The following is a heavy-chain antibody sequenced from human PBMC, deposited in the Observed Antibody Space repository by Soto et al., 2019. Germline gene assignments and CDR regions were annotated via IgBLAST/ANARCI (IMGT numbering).Heavy chain of an antibody. CDR1: GFTFSSYA. Sequence: EVQLLESGGGLVQPGGSLRLSCAASGFTFSSYAMSWVRQAPGNGLEWVSAISGSGGSTYYADSVKGRFTISRDNSKNTLYLQMNSLRAEDTAVYYCAKGEGDYIWGSYRSYFDYWCQGTLVTVSS. CDR2: ISGSGGST. D-gene: IGHD3-16*02. J-gene: IGHJ4*02. CDR3: AKGEGDYIWGSYRSYFDY. V-gene: IGHV3-23*01.